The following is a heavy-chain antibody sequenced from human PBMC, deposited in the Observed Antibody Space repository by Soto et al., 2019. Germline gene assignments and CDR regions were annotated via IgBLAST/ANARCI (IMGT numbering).Heavy chain of an antibody. D-gene: IGHD4-4*01. CDR3: ATQSYSNSGAYYYYAMDV. V-gene: IGHV4-30-2*01. CDR1: GGSISSGGFS. Sequence: SETLSLTCAVSGGSISSGGFSWSWIRQPPGKDLEWIGYIYQSGSTYYNPSLKSRVTISVDRSRNQFSLKLSSVTAADTAVYFCATQSYSNSGAYYYYAMDVWGQGTTVTVSS. CDR2: IYQSGST. J-gene: IGHJ6*02.